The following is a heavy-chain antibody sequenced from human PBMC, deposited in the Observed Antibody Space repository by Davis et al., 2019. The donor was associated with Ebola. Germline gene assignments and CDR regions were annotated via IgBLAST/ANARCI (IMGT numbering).Heavy chain of an antibody. CDR2: ISSSSTTI. D-gene: IGHD3-3*01. Sequence: GESLKISCAASGFTFGVFSMNWVRQAPGKGLEWISYISSSSTTIYFADSVKGRFTISRDNAKNTLYLQMNSLRAEDTAVYYCATANYDFWSGYYYWGQGTLVTVSS. CDR1: GFTFGVFS. CDR3: ATANYDFWSGYYY. J-gene: IGHJ4*02. V-gene: IGHV3-48*01.